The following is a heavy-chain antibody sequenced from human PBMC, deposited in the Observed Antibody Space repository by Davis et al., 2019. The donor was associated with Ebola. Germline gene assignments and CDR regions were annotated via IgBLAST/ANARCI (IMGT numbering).Heavy chain of an antibody. V-gene: IGHV4-34*01. CDR2: INEGGYT. Sequence: GSLRLSCAASGFIFSDYYYMTWIRQAPWKGLEWLGEINEGGYTNYNPSLKSRVTISIDTSKNQFSLKLTSVTAADTAVYYCAREGPGYWGQGTLVTVSS. J-gene: IGHJ4*02. D-gene: IGHD3-10*01. CDR3: AREGPGY. CDR1: GFIFSDYY.